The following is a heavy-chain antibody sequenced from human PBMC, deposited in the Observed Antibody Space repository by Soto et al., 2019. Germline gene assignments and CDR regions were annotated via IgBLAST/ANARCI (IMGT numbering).Heavy chain of an antibody. Sequence: EVQLVESGGGLIQPGGYLRLSCAASGFTVSSNYMSWVRQAPGKGLGWVSVIYSGGSTYYADSVKGLFTISREHSKNTLKLQVNSMRAEDTAVYYCARDGPEWFDHWGQGTLVTVSS. CDR1: GFTVSSNY. V-gene: IGHV3-53*01. CDR2: IYSGGST. CDR3: ARDGPEWFDH. J-gene: IGHJ5*02.